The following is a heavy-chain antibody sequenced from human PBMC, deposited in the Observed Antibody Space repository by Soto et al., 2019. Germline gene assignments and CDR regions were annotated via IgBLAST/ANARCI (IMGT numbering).Heavy chain of an antibody. D-gene: IGHD1-20*01. CDR3: ARHTRYNWNPSDY. V-gene: IGHV4-59*08. Sequence: PSETLSLTCTVSGGSISSYYWSWIRQPPGKGLEWIGYIYYSGSTNYNPSLKSRVTISVDTSKNQFSLKLTSVTAADTAVYYCARHTRYNWNPSDYWRQGTLVTVSS. CDR1: GGSISSYY. CDR2: IYYSGST. J-gene: IGHJ4*02.